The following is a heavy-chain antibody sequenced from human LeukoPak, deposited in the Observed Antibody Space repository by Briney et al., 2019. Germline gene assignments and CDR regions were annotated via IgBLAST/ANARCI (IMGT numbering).Heavy chain of an antibody. CDR3: TKELHVAVAVDDYYYFYMDV. D-gene: IGHD6-19*01. CDR1: GFAFSSFA. Sequence: GGSLRLSCAASGFAFSSFAMGWVRPSPGKGLDWLSTINGGGNTTFYADSVKVRFTISRDNSKNTLYLHMDSLRPDDTAIYYCTKELHVAVAVDDYYYFYMDVWGRGTAVTVSS. CDR2: INGGGNTT. V-gene: IGHV3-23*01. J-gene: IGHJ6*03.